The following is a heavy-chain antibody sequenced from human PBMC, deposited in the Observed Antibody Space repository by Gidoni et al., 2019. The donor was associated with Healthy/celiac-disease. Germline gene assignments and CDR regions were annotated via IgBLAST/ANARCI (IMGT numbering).Heavy chain of an antibody. D-gene: IGHD5-18*01. CDR3: AKTPGYSYGTHFDY. V-gene: IGHV3-30*18. CDR1: GFTFSSYG. Sequence: QVQLVESGGGVVQPGRSLRLSWAASGFTFSSYGMHWVRQAPGKGLEWVAVISYDGSNKYYADSVKGRFTISRDNSKNTLYLQMNSLRAEDTAVYYCAKTPGYSYGTHFDYWGQGTLVTVSS. CDR2: ISYDGSNK. J-gene: IGHJ4*02.